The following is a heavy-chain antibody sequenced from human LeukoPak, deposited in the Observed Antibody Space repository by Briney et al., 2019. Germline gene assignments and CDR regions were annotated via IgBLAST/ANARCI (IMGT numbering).Heavy chain of an antibody. D-gene: IGHD2-21*02. CDR3: ACLRLSYGMDV. V-gene: IGHV4-39*01. J-gene: IGHJ6*02. CDR2: IYYSGST. Sequence: TTSETLSLTCTVSGGSISSSSYYWGWIRQPPGKGLEWIGSIYYSGSTYYNPSLKSRVTISVDTSKNQFSLKLSSVTAADTAVYYCACLRLSYGMDVWGQGTTVTVSS. CDR1: GGSISSSSYY.